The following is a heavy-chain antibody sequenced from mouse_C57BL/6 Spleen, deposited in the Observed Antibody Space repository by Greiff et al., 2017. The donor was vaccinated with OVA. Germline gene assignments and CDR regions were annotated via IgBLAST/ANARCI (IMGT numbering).Heavy chain of an antibody. CDR2: IYIGNGYT. CDR1: GYTFTSYG. D-gene: IGHD1-1*01. V-gene: IGHV1-58*01. Sequence: EVQLQESGAELVRPGSSVKMSCKTSGYTFTSYGINWVKQRPGQGLEWIGYIYIGNGYTEYNEKLKGKATLTSDTSSSTAYMQLSSLTSEDSAIYFCAREDYYGNSRDWYFDVWGTGTTLTVSS. J-gene: IGHJ1*03. CDR3: AREDYYGNSRDWYFDV.